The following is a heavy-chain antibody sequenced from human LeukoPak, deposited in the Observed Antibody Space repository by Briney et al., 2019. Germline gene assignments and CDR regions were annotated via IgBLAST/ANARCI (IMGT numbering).Heavy chain of an antibody. Sequence: GESLKISFKGSGYSFTSYWIGWGRQMPGKGLEWMGIIYPGDSDTRYSPSFQGQVTISADKSISTAYLQWSSLKASDTAMYYCARLAQYYYDSSGYSGYFDYWGQGTLVTVSS. D-gene: IGHD3-22*01. V-gene: IGHV5-51*03. J-gene: IGHJ4*02. CDR3: ARLAQYYYDSSGYSGYFDY. CDR1: GYSFTSYW. CDR2: IYPGDSDT.